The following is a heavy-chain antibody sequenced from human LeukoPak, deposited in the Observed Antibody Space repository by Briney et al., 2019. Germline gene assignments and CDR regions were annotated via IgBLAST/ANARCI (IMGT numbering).Heavy chain of an antibody. V-gene: IGHV4-34*01. CDR2: INHSGST. Sequence: SETLSLTCAVYGGSFSGYYWSWIRQPPGKGLEWIGEINHSGSTNYNPSLKSRVTISVDTSKNQFSLKLSSVTAADTAVYYCARVRYCSGGSCSWGQGTLVTVSS. CDR3: ARVRYCSGGSCS. J-gene: IGHJ5*02. D-gene: IGHD2-15*01. CDR1: GGSFSGYY.